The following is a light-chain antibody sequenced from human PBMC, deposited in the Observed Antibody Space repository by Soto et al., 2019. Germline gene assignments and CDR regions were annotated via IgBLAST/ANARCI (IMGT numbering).Light chain of an antibody. CDR3: QQYNSFLVT. J-gene: IGKJ4*01. V-gene: IGKV1-5*01. CDR1: QSIGSW. Sequence: DIQMTQSPSNVSASVGDRVTITCRASQSIGSWLAWYQQKPGKAPKLLIYDASRLQSGVPTRFSGSGSGTEVTLTLSSLQPDDSATYYCQQYNSFLVTFGGGTKVEI. CDR2: DAS.